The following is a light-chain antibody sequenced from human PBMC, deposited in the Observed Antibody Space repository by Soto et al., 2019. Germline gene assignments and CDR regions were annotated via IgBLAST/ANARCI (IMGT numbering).Light chain of an antibody. CDR1: QAIDTL. Sequence: DIQMTQSPSSLSASVGDRITITCRASQAIDTLLNWYQKKPGKAPKLLIHTASSLQSGVPATFSGTGSGKDFTLTINSLQPEDFATYYCQQSYNLPWTFGQGTEVEI. V-gene: IGKV1-39*01. J-gene: IGKJ1*01. CDR2: TAS. CDR3: QQSYNLPWT.